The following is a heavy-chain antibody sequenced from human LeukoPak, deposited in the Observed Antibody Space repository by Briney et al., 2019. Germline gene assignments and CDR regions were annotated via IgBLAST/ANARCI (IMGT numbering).Heavy chain of an antibody. CDR1: GFSFSSYA. J-gene: IGHJ4*02. CDR2: ISGSGGST. D-gene: IGHD6-13*01. Sequence: PGGSLRLSCADSGFSFSSYAMSWVCPAPGEGLEWVSAISGSGGSTYYADAVKGRFTISRDNSKNTLYLQMNSLRAEDTAVYYCAKDSFSSQQLAPGYFDYWGQGTLVTVSS. V-gene: IGHV3-23*01. CDR3: AKDSFSSQQLAPGYFDY.